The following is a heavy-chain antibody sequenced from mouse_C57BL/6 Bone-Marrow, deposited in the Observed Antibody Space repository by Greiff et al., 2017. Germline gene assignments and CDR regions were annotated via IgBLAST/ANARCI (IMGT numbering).Heavy chain of an antibody. Sequence: VQLQQSGAELMKPGASVKLSCKASGYTFTGYWIDWVKQRPGHGLEWIGEILPGSGSTNYNEKFKGKATLTADTSSNTAYMQLSSLTTEDSAIYYCSGYVYYDDDCFDYGGQGTLVTVSA. J-gene: IGHJ3*01. V-gene: IGHV1-9*01. CDR2: ILPGSGST. CDR1: GYTFTGYW. CDR3: SGYVYYDDDCFDY. D-gene: IGHD2-4*01.